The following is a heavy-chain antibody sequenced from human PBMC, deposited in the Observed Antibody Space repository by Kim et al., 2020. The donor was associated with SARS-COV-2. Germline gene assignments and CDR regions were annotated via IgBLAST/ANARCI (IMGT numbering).Heavy chain of an antibody. CDR3: ARARYSLDY. CDR2: GST. V-gene: IGHV4-34*01. Sequence: GSTNCNPSLKSRVTISVDTSKNQFSLKLSSVTAADTAVYYCARARYSLDYWGQGTLVTVSS. D-gene: IGHD1-26*01. J-gene: IGHJ4*02.